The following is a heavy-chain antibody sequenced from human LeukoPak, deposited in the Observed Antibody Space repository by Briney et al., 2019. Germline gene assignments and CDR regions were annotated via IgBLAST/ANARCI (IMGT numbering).Heavy chain of an antibody. CDR2: IIPIFGMA. Sequence: GASVKVSCKASGGTFSSYAISWVRQAPGQGLEWMGRIIPIFGMANHAQNFQGRVTITADKSTSTAYMELSSLTSEDMAVYFCARDADIAVAGISSANWFDPWGQGTLVTVSA. CDR3: ARDADIAVAGISSANWFDP. CDR1: GGTFSSYA. J-gene: IGHJ5*02. D-gene: IGHD6-19*01. V-gene: IGHV1-69*04.